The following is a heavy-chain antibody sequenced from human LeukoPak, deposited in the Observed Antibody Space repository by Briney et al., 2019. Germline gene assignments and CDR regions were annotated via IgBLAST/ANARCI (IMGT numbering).Heavy chain of an antibody. J-gene: IGHJ4*02. CDR3: ARERSGRFFDY. CDR1: GFPFSDYY. CDR2: IKQDGGEK. Sequence: GGSPTLPCTPSGFPFSDYYMSWVRRAPGRGPGGVANIKQDGGEKYFVDSVMGRFTISRDNAKNSLYLDMHSLRAEDTAVYYCARERSGRFFDYWGQGTLVTVSS. D-gene: IGHD3-3*01. V-gene: IGHV3-7*01.